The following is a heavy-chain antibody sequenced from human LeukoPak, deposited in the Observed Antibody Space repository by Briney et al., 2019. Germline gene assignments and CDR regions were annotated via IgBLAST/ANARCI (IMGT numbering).Heavy chain of an antibody. D-gene: IGHD2-2*01. Sequence: ASVKVSCKASGYTFTSYDINWVRQATGQGLEWMGWMNPNSGNTGYAQKFQGRVTITTDESTSTAYMELSSLRSEDTAVYYCARDLGYCSSTSCWTTFDPWGQGTLVTVSS. CDR3: ARDLGYCSSTSCWTTFDP. J-gene: IGHJ5*02. V-gene: IGHV1-8*01. CDR1: GYTFTSYD. CDR2: MNPNSGNT.